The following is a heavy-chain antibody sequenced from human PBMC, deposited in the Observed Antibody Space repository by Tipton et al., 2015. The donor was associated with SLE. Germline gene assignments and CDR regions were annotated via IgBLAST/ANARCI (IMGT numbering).Heavy chain of an antibody. J-gene: IGHJ5*01. CDR3: PTLFPLVS. CDR2: IKQDGSEK. CDR1: GFTFSGYW. V-gene: IGHV3-7*01. Sequence: GSLRLSCAASGFTFSGYWMTWVRQAPGKGLEWVANIKQDGSEKYYVESVKGRFTISRDKAKTSLYLQMNSLRADDTESASAPTLFPLVSW. D-gene: IGHD3-3*01.